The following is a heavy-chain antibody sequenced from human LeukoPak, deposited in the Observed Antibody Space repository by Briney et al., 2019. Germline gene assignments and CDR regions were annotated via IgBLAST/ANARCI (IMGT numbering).Heavy chain of an antibody. CDR1: GFTFKNFA. V-gene: IGHV3-23*01. CDR2: IIGSGGGT. Sequence: PGGSLRLSCAASGFTFKNFAMSWVRQAPGKGLEWVSGIIGSGGGTYYADSVKGRFTISRDNSKNTLYLQMNSLRAEDTAVYYCAKHLSSSWYSAFDYWGQGTLVTVSS. D-gene: IGHD6-13*01. CDR3: AKHLSSSWYSAFDY. J-gene: IGHJ4*02.